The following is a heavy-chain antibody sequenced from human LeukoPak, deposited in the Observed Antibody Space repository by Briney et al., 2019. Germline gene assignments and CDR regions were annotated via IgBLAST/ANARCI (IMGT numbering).Heavy chain of an antibody. CDR2: ISHSSSYI. J-gene: IGHJ4*02. V-gene: IGHV3-21*01. CDR3: ARRSPTALGDY. CDR1: GFTFSSYS. D-gene: IGHD1-1*01. Sequence: AGGSLRLSCAASGFTFSSYSMHWVRQAPGKGLEWVSSISHSSSYIYYADSVKGRFTISRDNAKNSLYLQMNSLRAEDTAVYYCARRSPTALGDYWGQGTLVTVSS.